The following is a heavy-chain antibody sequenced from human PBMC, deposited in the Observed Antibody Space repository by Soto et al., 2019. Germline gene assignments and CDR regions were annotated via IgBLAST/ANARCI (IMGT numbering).Heavy chain of an antibody. CDR1: GYTFTSYH. CDR3: ARDTPPTDY. J-gene: IGHJ4*02. V-gene: IGHV1-18*01. CDR2: ISAYNTNT. Sequence: QVQLVQSGAEVKKPGASVKVSCKTSGYTFTSYHISWVRQAPGQGLEWMGWISAYNTNTNYAQKFQGRVTMTTDTLTSTAHMELRSLRSDDTAVYYCARDTPPTDYWCQGTLVTVSS.